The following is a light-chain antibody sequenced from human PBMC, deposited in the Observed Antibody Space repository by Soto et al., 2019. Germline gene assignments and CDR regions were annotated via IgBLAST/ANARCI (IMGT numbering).Light chain of an antibody. CDR3: QQRYSTPRT. CDR1: QTISSY. CDR2: AAS. Sequence: DIVMTEAPSSLSASVGDRVTITCRASQTISSYLNWYQKKPGKAPNLLIYAASTLQSGVPSRFSGSGSGTDFTLTISSLQPEDCATYYCQQRYSTPRTFGGGTKVDI. J-gene: IGKJ4*01. V-gene: IGKV1-39*01.